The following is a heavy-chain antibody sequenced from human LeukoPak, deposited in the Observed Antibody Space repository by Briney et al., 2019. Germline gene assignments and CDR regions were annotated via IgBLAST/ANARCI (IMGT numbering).Heavy chain of an antibody. V-gene: IGHV3-7*03. J-gene: IGHJ4*02. CDR2: IKEDGSEK. D-gene: IGHD3-10*01. Sequence: PGGSLRLSCAASGFTFRSYWMSWVRQAPGKGLEWVANIKEDGSEKYYVDSVRGRFTISRDSAKNSLYLQMNSLRAEDTAVYYCAKGHYGSGSWTSDYWGQGTLVTVSS. CDR1: GFTFRSYW. CDR3: AKGHYGSGSWTSDY.